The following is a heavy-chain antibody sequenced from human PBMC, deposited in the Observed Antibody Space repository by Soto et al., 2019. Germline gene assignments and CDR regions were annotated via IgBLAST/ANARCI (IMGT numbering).Heavy chain of an antibody. V-gene: IGHV4-30-4*01. Sequence: SETLSLTCTVSGGSTSSDNYWSWIRQPPGKGLEWIGHIYYSGNTDYSPSLKSRLAISIDTSKNQFSLKLSSVTAADTAVYFCAREGGESSDGLYYFDSWGQGSLVTVSS. CDR2: IYYSGNT. J-gene: IGHJ4*02. CDR3: AREGGESSDGLYYFDS. CDR1: GGSTSSDNY. D-gene: IGHD3-16*01.